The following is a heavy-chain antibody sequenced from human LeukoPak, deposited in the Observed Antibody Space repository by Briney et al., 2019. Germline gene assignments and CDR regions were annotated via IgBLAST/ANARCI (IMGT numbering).Heavy chain of an antibody. CDR1: GGSISSYY. V-gene: IGHV4-59*12. Sequence: PSETLSLTCTVSGGSISSYYWSWIRQPPGKGLEWIAYIYYSGSTNYNPSLKSRVTISVDTSKNQFSLKLSSVTAADTAVYYCARALRIAAAGTRSFDIWGQGTMVTVSS. D-gene: IGHD6-13*01. J-gene: IGHJ3*02. CDR2: IYYSGST. CDR3: ARALRIAAAGTRSFDI.